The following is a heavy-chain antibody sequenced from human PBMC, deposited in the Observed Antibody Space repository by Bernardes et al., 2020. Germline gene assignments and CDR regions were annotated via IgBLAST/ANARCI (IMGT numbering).Heavy chain of an antibody. CDR3: VRGSGHGDYVY. D-gene: IGHD4-17*01. CDR1: GLTFGNYW. Sequence: GSLRLSCAVSGLTFGNYWMSWVRQTPGKRLEWVANINPDGSETNYGDSVKGRFSISRDNAKNSLYLQMDSLRADDTAVFYCVRGSGHGDYVYWGQGTLVTVSS. V-gene: IGHV3-7*01. J-gene: IGHJ4*02. CDR2: INPDGSET.